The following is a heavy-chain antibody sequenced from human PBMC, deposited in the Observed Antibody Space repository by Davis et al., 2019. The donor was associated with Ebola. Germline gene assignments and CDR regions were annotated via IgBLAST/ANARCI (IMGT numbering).Heavy chain of an antibody. J-gene: IGHJ2*01. Sequence: GESLKISCAASGFTFSSYWMSWVRQAPGKGLEWVSSISSSSSYIYYADSVKGRFTISRDNAKNSLYLQMNSLRAEDTAVYYCARGENWNYVYNWYFDLWGRGTLVTVSS. D-gene: IGHD1-7*01. CDR2: ISSSSSYI. CDR1: GFTFSSYW. CDR3: ARGENWNYVYNWYFDL. V-gene: IGHV3-21*01.